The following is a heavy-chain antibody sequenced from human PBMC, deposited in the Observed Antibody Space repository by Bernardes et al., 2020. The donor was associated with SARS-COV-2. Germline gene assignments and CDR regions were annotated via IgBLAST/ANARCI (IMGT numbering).Heavy chain of an antibody. CDR2: INPNSGDT. Sequence: ASVKVSCKASGYTFTGYSIHWVRQAPGQGREWMGWINPNSGDTKYAQKFQDGVTMTRDMSISTAYMELSRLTSDDTAVYYCARGSEGLNYYYDTTGYSFDYWGQGTLFTVSS. CDR1: GYTFTGYS. CDR3: ARGSEGLNYYYDTTGYSFDY. J-gene: IGHJ4*02. D-gene: IGHD3-22*01. V-gene: IGHV1-2*02.